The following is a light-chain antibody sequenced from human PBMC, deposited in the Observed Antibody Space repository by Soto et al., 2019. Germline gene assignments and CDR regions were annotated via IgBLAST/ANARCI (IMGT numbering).Light chain of an antibody. CDR3: SSYTSSSTYV. CDR2: DVS. V-gene: IGLV2-14*01. J-gene: IGLJ1*01. Sequence: QPVRTHAAYVSGSHVQSIPITCNETSSDVGNYNYVSWYQQHPGKAPKLMIYDVSNRPSGVSNRFSGSKSGNTASLTISGLQVEDETDYYCSSYTSSSTYVFGTGTKVTVL. CDR1: SSDVGNYNY.